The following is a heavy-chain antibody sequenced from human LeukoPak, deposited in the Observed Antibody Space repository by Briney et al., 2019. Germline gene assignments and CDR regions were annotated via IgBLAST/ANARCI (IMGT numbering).Heavy chain of an antibody. CDR3: ARTPTGGSSSSHYYMDV. D-gene: IGHD6-6*01. CDR2: IKQDGSEK. CDR1: GFTFSSYW. V-gene: IGHV3-7*01. Sequence: GGSLRLSCAASGFTFSSYWMSWVRQAPGKGLEWVANIKQDGSEKYYVDSVKGRFTTSRDNAKNSLYLQMNSLRAEDTAVYYCARTPTGGSSSSHYYMDVWGKGTTVTVSS. J-gene: IGHJ6*03.